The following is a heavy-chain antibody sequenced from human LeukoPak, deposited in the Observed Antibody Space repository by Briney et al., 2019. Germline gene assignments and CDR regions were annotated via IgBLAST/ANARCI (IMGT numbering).Heavy chain of an antibody. J-gene: IGHJ4*02. CDR2: INHSGST. Sequence: SETLSLTCAVYGGSFSGYYWSWIRQPPGKGLEWIGEINHSGSTNYNPSLKSRVTISVDTSKNQFSLKLSSVTAADTAVYYCARVDTAMVTSDFDYWGQGTLVTVSP. V-gene: IGHV4-34*01. D-gene: IGHD5-18*01. CDR1: GGSFSGYY. CDR3: ARVDTAMVTSDFDY.